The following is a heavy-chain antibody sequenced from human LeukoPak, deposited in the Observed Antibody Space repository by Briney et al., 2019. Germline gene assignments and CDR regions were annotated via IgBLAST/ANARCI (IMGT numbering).Heavy chain of an antibody. CDR1: GFTFSSYG. CDR2: IKQDGSEK. D-gene: IGHD3-22*01. Sequence: PGGSLRLSCAASGFTFSSYGMHWVRQAPGKGLEWVANIKQDGSEKYYVDSVKGRFTISRDNAKNSLYLQMNSLRAEDTAVYYCARVISRSWYYYDSWGQGTLVTVSS. J-gene: IGHJ4*02. CDR3: ARVISRSWYYYDS. V-gene: IGHV3-7*03.